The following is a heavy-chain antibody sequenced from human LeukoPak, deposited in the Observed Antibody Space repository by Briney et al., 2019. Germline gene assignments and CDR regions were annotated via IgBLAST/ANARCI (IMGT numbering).Heavy chain of an antibody. D-gene: IGHD3-3*01. CDR3: ARDSSTTFWSGYPDY. J-gene: IGHJ4*02. V-gene: IGHV3-23*01. Sequence: PGGSLRLSCAASGFTFSSYAMSWVRQAPGKGLEWVSAISGSGGSTYYADSVKGRFTISRDNAKNSLYLQMNSLRAEDTAVYCCARDSSTTFWSGYPDYWGQGTLVTVSS. CDR1: GFTFSSYA. CDR2: ISGSGGST.